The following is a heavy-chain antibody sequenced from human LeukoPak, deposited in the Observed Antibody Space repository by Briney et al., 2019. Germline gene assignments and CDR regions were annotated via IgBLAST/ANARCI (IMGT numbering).Heavy chain of an antibody. D-gene: IGHD3-22*01. CDR1: GGTFNNNG. V-gene: IGHV3-30*05. CDR3: PKDRETTASGLLDL. Sequence: GGSLTLSCAASGGTFNNNGNHCVRQAPGKGLEWVAVISEEGRKKYYADSVKGRFTISRDNSNNTLYLQMNSLRPDGADLCFCPKDRETTASGLLDLRGQGTLVSVSS. J-gene: IGHJ5*02. CDR2: ISEEGRKK.